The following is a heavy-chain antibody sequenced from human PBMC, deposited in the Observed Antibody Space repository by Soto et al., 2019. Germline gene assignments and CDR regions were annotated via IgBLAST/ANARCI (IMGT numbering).Heavy chain of an antibody. J-gene: IGHJ5*02. CDR2: IYHSGST. Sequence: SSETLSLTCAVSGGSISSSNLWSWVRQPPGKGLEWIGEIYHSGSTNYNPSLKSRVTISVDKSKNQFSLKLSSVTAADTAVYYCARAHTVTTNEWYNWFDPWGQGTLVTVSS. CDR3: ARAHTVTTNEWYNWFDP. CDR1: GGSISSSNL. D-gene: IGHD4-17*01. V-gene: IGHV4-4*02.